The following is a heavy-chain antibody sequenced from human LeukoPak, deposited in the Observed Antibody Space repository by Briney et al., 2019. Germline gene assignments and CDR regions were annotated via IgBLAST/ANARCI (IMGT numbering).Heavy chain of an antibody. CDR1: GFTFSANW. CDR2: IRDDGSEE. D-gene: IGHD1-7*01. CDR3: AREDDWNYEDY. V-gene: IGHV3-7*01. J-gene: IGHJ4*02. Sequence: GGSLRLSCAASGFTFSANWMTWVRQAPGRGLEWVANIRDDGSEEYYGDSVRGRFTISRDNAKNSLYLQMNSLGAEDTAIYFCAREDDWNYEDYWGQGTLVTVSS.